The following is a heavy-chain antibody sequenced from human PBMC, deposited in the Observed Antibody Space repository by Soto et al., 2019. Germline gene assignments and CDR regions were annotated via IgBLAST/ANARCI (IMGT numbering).Heavy chain of an antibody. V-gene: IGHV4-4*02. CDR2: SHESGNT. Sequence: QVQLQESGPGLVKPSGTLSLTCAVSGVSISSHDWWTWVRQPPGKGLEWIGESHESGNTNYNSSRESRVTISVDKSKNQFSLKLTSVTVADTAVYYCATRDSGRFYWGQGTLVTVSS. J-gene: IGHJ4*02. CDR3: ATRDSGRFY. D-gene: IGHD5-12*01. CDR1: GVSISSHDW.